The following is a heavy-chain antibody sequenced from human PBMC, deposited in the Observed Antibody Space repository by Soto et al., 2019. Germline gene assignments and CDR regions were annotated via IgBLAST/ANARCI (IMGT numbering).Heavy chain of an antibody. CDR1: GFPTSSTA. CDR3: AKQSGNYSNAFDI. J-gene: IGHJ3*02. CDR2: IVVGSGNT. Sequence: QMQLVQSGPEVKKSGTSVKVSCKASGFPTSSTAMQWVRQARGQRLEWVGWIVVGSGNTNYAQKFQERVTITRDTSTSTVYMELSSLRSDDTAVYYCAKQSGNYSNAFDIWGQGTVVAVSS. V-gene: IGHV1-58*02. D-gene: IGHD1-26*01.